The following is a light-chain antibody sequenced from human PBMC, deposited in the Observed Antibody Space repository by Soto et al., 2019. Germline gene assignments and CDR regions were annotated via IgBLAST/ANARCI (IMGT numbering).Light chain of an antibody. CDR2: AAS. V-gene: IGKV1-27*01. CDR1: QGISNY. Sequence: DIQMTQSPSSLSASVGDRVTITCRASQGISNYLAWYQQKPGKVPQLLIYAASTFQSGVPSLFSGSGSGTDFTLTISSLQLEDVATYYCQKYNRAPCTFGQGTKVQIK. J-gene: IGKJ1*01. CDR3: QKYNRAPCT.